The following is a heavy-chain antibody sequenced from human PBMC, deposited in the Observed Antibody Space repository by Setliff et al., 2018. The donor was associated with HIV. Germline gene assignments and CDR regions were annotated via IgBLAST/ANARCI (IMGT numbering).Heavy chain of an antibody. CDR3: ARDFYDMGRWFGELRPFDY. J-gene: IGHJ4*02. D-gene: IGHD3-10*01. CDR2: IIPIFGTA. Sequence: SVKVSCKASGGTFSSYAISWVRQAPGQGLEWMGGIIPIFGTANYAQKFQGRVTITADESASTAYMELSSLRSEDTAVYYCARDFYDMGRWFGELRPFDYWGQGTLVTVSS. CDR1: GGTFSSYA. V-gene: IGHV1-69*13.